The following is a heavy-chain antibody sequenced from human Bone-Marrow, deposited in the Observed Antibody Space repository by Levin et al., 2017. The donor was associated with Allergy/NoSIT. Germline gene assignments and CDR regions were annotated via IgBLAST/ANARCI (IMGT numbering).Heavy chain of an antibody. D-gene: IGHD4-17*01. Sequence: GGSLRLSCAASGFTFSSYAMSWVRQAPGKGLEWVSVISGSGGTTYYADSVKGRFSISRDNSKNTVYLQMNSLRAEDMALYYCAKCPRTAPGSYGDDGSVDYWGQGTMVTVSS. CDR2: ISGSGGTT. V-gene: IGHV3-23*01. J-gene: IGHJ4*02. CDR1: GFTFSSYA. CDR3: AKCPRTAPGSYGDDGSVDY.